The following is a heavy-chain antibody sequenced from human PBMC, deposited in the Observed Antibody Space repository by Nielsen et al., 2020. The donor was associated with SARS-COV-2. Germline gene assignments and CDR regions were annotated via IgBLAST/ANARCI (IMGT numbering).Heavy chain of an antibody. V-gene: IGHV4-34*01. CDR2: INYSGDT. Sequence: SETLSLTCAVYGESLNGFYWGWIRQPPGKGLEWIGQINYSGDTNYNPSLKSRATISIDKSNNQFSLKLNSVTAADTAVYYCARDPGLGATYYDRWGQGTLVTVSS. D-gene: IGHD1-26*01. J-gene: IGHJ4*02. CDR1: GESLNGFY. CDR3: ARDPGLGATYYDR.